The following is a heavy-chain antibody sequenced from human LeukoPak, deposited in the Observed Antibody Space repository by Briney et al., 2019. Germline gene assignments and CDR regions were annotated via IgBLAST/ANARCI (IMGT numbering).Heavy chain of an antibody. D-gene: IGHD5-18*01. J-gene: IGHJ5*02. CDR3: AWCGYSDGWSCDH. V-gene: IGHV1-69*13. CDR2: IIPIFGTA. CDR1: GGTFSSYA. Sequence: SVKVSCKASGGTFSSYAISWVRQAPGQGLEWMGGIIPIFGTANYAQKFQGRVTITADESTSTAYMELSSLRSEDTAVYYCAWCGYSDGWSCDHWGQGTLVTVSS.